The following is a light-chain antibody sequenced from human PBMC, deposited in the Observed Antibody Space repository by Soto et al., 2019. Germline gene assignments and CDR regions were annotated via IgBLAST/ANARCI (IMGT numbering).Light chain of an antibody. CDR3: SSKRGSTGV. CDR1: SSDVGGYDY. V-gene: IGLV2-14*01. CDR2: DVS. Sequence: QSVLTEPGSVSGSPGQTIAISCTGTSSDVGGYDYVSWHQQHPGKAPKLMIYDVSKRPSGVSNRFSGSKSGNTASLTISGLQAEDEADYYCSSKRGSTGVFGTGTKVTVL. J-gene: IGLJ1*01.